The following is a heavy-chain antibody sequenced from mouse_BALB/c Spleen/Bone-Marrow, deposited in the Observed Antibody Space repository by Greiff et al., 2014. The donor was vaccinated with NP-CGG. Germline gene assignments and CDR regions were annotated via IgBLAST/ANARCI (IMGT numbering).Heavy chain of an antibody. J-gene: IGHJ1*01. V-gene: IGHV1-5*01. Sequence: EVQLQQSGTVLARPGASVKMSCKASDYTFTSYRMHWLKQRPGQGLEWIGAIYPGNSDTSYNQKFKGKAELTAVTSTSTAYMDLSSLTNEDSAVYYCTLAYFGQGDWFFDVWGARTTVTVSS. CDR2: IYPGNSDT. D-gene: IGHD2-10*01. CDR1: DYTFTSYR. CDR3: TLAYFGQGDWFFDV.